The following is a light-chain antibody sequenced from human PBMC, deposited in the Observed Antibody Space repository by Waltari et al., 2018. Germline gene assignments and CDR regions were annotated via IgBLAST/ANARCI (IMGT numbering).Light chain of an antibody. CDR2: WAS. Sequence: DIVMTQSPDSLAVSLGERATINCKSSQSVLYSSNNKNYLAWYQQKPGQPPKLLIYWASNRESGVPGRFSGSGPGTDFTLTISSLQAEDVAVYYCQQYYETPLTFGGGTKVEIK. J-gene: IGKJ4*01. CDR3: QQYYETPLT. V-gene: IGKV4-1*01. CDR1: QSVLYSSNNKNY.